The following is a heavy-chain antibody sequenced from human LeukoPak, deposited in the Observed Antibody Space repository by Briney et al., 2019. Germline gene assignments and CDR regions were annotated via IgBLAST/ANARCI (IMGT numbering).Heavy chain of an antibody. CDR2: INPNSGGT. CDR1: GYTFTGYY. CDR3: ASNGYGSGSYYNLGY. Sequence: ASVKVSCKASGYTFTGYYMHWVRQAPGQGLEWMGWINPNSGGTNYAQKFQGRVTMTRDTSISTAYMELSRLRSDDTAVYYCASNGYGSGSYYNLGYWGQGTLVTVSS. V-gene: IGHV1-2*02. D-gene: IGHD3-10*01. J-gene: IGHJ4*02.